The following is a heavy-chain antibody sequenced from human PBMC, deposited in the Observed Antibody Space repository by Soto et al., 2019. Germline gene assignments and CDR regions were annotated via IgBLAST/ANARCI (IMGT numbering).Heavy chain of an antibody. CDR1: GYTFTSYA. CDR3: ARDRVTTLVGATGATDY. V-gene: IGHV1-3*01. CDR2: INAGNGNT. J-gene: IGHJ4*02. Sequence: ASVKVSCKASGYTFTSYAMHWVRQAPGQRLEWMGWINAGNGNTKYSQKFQGRITITRDTSASTAYMELSSLRSEDTAVYYCARDRVTTLVGATGATDYWGQGTLVTVSS. D-gene: IGHD1-26*01.